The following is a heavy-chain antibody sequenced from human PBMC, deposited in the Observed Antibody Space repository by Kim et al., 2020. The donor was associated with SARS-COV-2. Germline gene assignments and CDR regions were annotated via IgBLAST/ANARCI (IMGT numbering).Heavy chain of an antibody. CDR1: GYTFTSYG. D-gene: IGHD5-12*01. J-gene: IGHJ6*02. Sequence: ASVKVSCKASGYTFTSYGISWVRQAPGQGLEWMGWISAYNGNTNYAQKLQGRVTMTTDTSTSTAYMELRSLRSDDTAVYYCARYIVATIRGIAVGPNGMDVWGQGTTVTVSS. CDR3: ARYIVATIRGIAVGPNGMDV. V-gene: IGHV1-18*01. CDR2: ISAYNGNT.